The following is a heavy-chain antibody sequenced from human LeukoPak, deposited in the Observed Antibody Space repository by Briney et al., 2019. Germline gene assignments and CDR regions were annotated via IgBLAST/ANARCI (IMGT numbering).Heavy chain of an antibody. CDR1: GYTLTELS. J-gene: IGHJ6*02. Sequence: ASVKVSCKVSGYTLTELSMHWVRQAPGQGLEWMGGFDPEDGETIYAQKFQGRVTMTEDTATDTAYMELSSLRSEDTAVYYCATMGGTSFVYYGMDVWGQGTTVTVSS. D-gene: IGHD1-1*01. CDR3: ATMGGTSFVYYGMDV. V-gene: IGHV1-24*01. CDR2: FDPEDGET.